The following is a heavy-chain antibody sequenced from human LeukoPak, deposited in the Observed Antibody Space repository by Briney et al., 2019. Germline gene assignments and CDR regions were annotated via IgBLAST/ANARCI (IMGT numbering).Heavy chain of an antibody. Sequence: GGSLRLSCEASGFTVSTNYMSWVRQAPGKGLEWVSVIYSGGSTYYADSVKGGFTISRDDSKNTLYLQMNSLRAEDTAVYYCATREGIVGAGDYWGQGTLVTVSS. D-gene: IGHD1-26*01. CDR1: GFTVSTNY. J-gene: IGHJ4*02. CDR2: IYSGGST. V-gene: IGHV3-66*01. CDR3: ATREGIVGAGDY.